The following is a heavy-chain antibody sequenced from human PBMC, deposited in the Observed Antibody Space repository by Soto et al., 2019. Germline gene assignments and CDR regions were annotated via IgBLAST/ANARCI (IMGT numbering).Heavy chain of an antibody. V-gene: IGHV4-30-2*01. CDR2: IYHSGST. CDR1: GGSISSGGYS. J-gene: IGHJ4*02. CDR3: AAAGGLPRSY. Sequence: QLQLQESGSGLVKPSQTLSLTCAVSGGSISSGGYSWSWIRQPPGKGLEWIGYIYHSGSTYYNPSPKSRVTTPADSSKNQFSLKLSSVTAADTAVYYRAAAGGLPRSYWGQGTLVTVSS. D-gene: IGHD5-12*01.